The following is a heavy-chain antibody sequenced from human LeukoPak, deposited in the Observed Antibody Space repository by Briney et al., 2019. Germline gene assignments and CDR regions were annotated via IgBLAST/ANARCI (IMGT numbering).Heavy chain of an antibody. CDR3: ARVKAGATISDFYYYDMDV. CDR1: GFTVSSNY. D-gene: IGHD1-26*01. J-gene: IGHJ6*03. CDR2: ITSNGGNI. V-gene: IGHV3-64*01. Sequence: GGSLRLSCAASGFTVSSNYMSWVRQAPGKRLEYVSAITSNGGNIHYANSVKGRFTISRDNSKNSLYLQMGGLRTEDMAVYHCARVKAGATISDFYYYDMDVWGKGTTVTVSS.